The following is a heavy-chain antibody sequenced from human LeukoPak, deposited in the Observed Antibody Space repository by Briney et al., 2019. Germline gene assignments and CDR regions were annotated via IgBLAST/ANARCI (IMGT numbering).Heavy chain of an antibody. CDR3: AELGITMIGGV. V-gene: IGHV3-11*04. CDR2: ITNSGNNI. Sequence: PGGSLRLSCAASGFSFSDYYITWIRQAPGRGLVWVSYITNSGNNIYYADSVTGRFTVSRDNAKNSLYLQMNSLRAEDTAVYYCAELGITMIGGVWGKGTTVTISS. J-gene: IGHJ6*04. D-gene: IGHD3-10*02. CDR1: GFSFSDYY.